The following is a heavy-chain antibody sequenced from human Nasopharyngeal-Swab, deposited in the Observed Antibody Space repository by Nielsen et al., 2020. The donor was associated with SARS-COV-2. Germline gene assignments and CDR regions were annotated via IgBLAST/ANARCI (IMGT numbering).Heavy chain of an antibody. CDR2: IYYSGST. V-gene: IGHV4-39*01. Sequence: SETLSLTCAVSGGSISSSSYYWGWIRQPPGKGLEWIGSIYYSGSTYYNPSLKSRVTISVDTSKNQFSLKLSSVTAADTAVYYCAGSRAALLWFGESRHLFDYWGQGTLVTVSS. CDR1: GGSISSSSYY. CDR3: AGSRAALLWFGESRHLFDY. D-gene: IGHD3-10*01. J-gene: IGHJ4*02.